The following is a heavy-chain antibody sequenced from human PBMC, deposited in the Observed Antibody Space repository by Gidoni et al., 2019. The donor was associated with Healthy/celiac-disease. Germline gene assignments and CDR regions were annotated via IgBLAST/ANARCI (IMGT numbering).Heavy chain of an antibody. V-gene: IGHV4-61*01. J-gene: IGHJ4*02. D-gene: IGHD2-2*02. CDR3: ARQGYCSSTSCHMPLFDY. Sequence: QVQLQESGPGLVKPSETLSLTCTVSGGSVSSGSYYWSWIRQPPGKGLEWIGYIYYSGSTNYNPSLKSRVTISVDTSKNQFSLKLSSVTAADTAVYYCARQGYCSSTSCHMPLFDYWGQGTLVTVSS. CDR1: GGSVSSGSYY. CDR2: IYYSGST.